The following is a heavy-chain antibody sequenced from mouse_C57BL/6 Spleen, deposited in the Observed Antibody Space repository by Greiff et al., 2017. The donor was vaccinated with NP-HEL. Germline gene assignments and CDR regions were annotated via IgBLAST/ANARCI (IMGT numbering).Heavy chain of an antibody. Sequence: QVQLQQPGTELVKPGASVKLSCKASGYTFTSYWMHWVKQRPGQGLEWIGNINPSNGGTNYNEKFKSKATLTVDKSSSTAYMQLSSLTSEDSAVYYCARPHYYGSGLYYAMDYWGQGTSVTVSS. CDR3: ARPHYYGSGLYYAMDY. V-gene: IGHV1-53*01. D-gene: IGHD1-1*01. CDR1: GYTFTSYW. J-gene: IGHJ4*01. CDR2: INPSNGGT.